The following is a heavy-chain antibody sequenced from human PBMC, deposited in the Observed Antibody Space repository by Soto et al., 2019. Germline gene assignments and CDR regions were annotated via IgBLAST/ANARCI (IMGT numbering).Heavy chain of an antibody. V-gene: IGHV3-30*18. Sequence: GGSLRLSCAASGFTFSSYGMHWVRQAPGKGLEWVAVISYDGSNKYYADSVKGRFTISRDNSKNTLYLQMNSLRAEDTAVYYCANVQGSSGQLLPYDYWGQGTLVTVSS. CDR2: ISYDGSNK. J-gene: IGHJ4*02. CDR1: GFTFSSYG. CDR3: ANVQGSSGQLLPYDY. D-gene: IGHD3-22*01.